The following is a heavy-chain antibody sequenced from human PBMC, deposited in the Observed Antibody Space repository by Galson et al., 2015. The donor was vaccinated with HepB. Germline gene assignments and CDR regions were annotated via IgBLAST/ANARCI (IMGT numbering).Heavy chain of an antibody. V-gene: IGHV1-69*04. CDR1: GGTFSSYT. D-gene: IGHD3-22*01. J-gene: IGHJ4*02. Sequence: SVKVSCKASGGTFSSYTISWVRQAPGQGLEWMGRIIPILGIANYAQKFQGRVTITADKSTSTAYMELSSLRSEDTAVYYCARDQVYGYYDSSGQDYWGQGTLVTVSS. CDR3: ARDQVYGYYDSSGQDY. CDR2: IIPILGIA.